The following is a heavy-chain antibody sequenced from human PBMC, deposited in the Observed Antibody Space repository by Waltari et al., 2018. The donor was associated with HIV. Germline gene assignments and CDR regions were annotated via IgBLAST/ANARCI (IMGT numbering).Heavy chain of an antibody. CDR2: INPNSGGT. CDR3: ARDIRYSSSWPPGGMDV. CDR1: GYTFTGYD. Sequence: QVQLVQSGAEVKKPGASVKVSCKASGYTFTGYDIYWVRQAPGKGLEWMGWINPNSGGTNYAQKFQGWVTMTRDTSISTAYMELSRLRSDDTAVYYCARDIRYSSSWPPGGMDVWGQGTTVTVSS. D-gene: IGHD6-13*01. V-gene: IGHV1-2*04. J-gene: IGHJ6*02.